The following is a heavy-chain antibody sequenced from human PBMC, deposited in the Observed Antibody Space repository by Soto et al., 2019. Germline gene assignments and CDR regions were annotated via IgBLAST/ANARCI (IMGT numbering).Heavy chain of an antibody. Sequence: ASVKVSCKASGYILSSYFTHWVRQAPGQGLEWMGVIYPSGTTTVYAQKFQARVIMTRDTSTNTIYMDVTTLTSEDTATYYCARELGATYFFDYWGQGTTVTVSS. CDR2: IYPSGTTT. J-gene: IGHJ4*03. D-gene: IGHD1-26*01. CDR1: GYILSSYF. CDR3: ARELGATYFFDY. V-gene: IGHV1-46*01.